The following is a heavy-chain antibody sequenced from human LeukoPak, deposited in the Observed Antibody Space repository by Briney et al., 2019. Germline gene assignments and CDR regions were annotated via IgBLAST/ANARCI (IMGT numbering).Heavy chain of an antibody. J-gene: IGHJ5*02. Sequence: RPSETLSLTCTVSGGSISSSSYYWGWIRQPPGKGLEWIGSIYYSGSTYYNPSLRSRVTISVDTSKNQFSLKLSSVTAADTAVYYCASGLWVELPTNWFDPWGQGTLVTVSS. D-gene: IGHD1-26*01. V-gene: IGHV4-39*07. CDR3: ASGLWVELPTNWFDP. CDR2: IYYSGST. CDR1: GGSISSSSYY.